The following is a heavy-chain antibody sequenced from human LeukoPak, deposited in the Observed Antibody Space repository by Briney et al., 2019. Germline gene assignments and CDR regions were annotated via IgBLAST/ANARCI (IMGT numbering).Heavy chain of an antibody. Sequence: GGSLRLSCAASGFTVSSNYMSWVRQAPGKGLEWVSVIYRGGNTYYADSVKGRFTISRDNSKNTLYLQMNSLRAEDTAVYYCASPRVGGNYYGENYYYYGTDVWGQGTTVTVSS. CDR2: IYRGGNT. CDR1: GFTVSSNY. D-gene: IGHD1-26*01. V-gene: IGHV3-66*01. CDR3: ASPRVGGNYYGENYYYYGTDV. J-gene: IGHJ6*02.